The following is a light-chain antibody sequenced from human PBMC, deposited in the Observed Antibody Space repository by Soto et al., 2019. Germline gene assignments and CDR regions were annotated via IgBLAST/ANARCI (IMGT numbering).Light chain of an antibody. CDR2: DAS. CDR3: QHRSNWLA. J-gene: IGKJ4*01. V-gene: IGKV3-11*01. CDR1: QSVSSY. Sequence: EIVLTQSPATLSLSPGERATLSCRASQSVSSYLAWYQQKPGQAPRLLIYDASNRATGIPARFSGSGSGTGFTLTITSLEPEDFAVYYCQHRSNWLAFGGGTKV.